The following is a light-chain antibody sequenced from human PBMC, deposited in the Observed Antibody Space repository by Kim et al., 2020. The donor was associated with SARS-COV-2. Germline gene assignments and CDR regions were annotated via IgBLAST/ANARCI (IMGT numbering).Light chain of an antibody. CDR3: NSRDSSGNHVV. V-gene: IGLV3-19*01. CDR1: SLRSYY. J-gene: IGLJ2*01. CDR2: GKN. Sequence: ALGQTVRITCQGDSLRSYYASWYQKKPGQAPVLVIYGKNNRPSGIPDRFSGSSSGDTGSLTITGAQAEDEADYYCNSRDSSGNHVVFGGGTQLTVL.